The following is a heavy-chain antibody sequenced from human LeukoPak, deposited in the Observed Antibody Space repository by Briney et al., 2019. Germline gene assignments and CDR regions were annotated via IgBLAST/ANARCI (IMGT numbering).Heavy chain of an antibody. J-gene: IGHJ6*04. CDR3: ASLKLPV. V-gene: IGHV1-18*01. CDR1: GYTLTTHG. CDR2: ISTYNGNT. D-gene: IGHD1-7*01. Sequence: ASLKSSCEASGYTLTTHGICWVRHAPGEGLEWMGWISTYNGNTNYAQILQGRVTMTTDTSTSTAYMELRSLRSDDTAVYYCASLKLPVWGKGTTVTVSS.